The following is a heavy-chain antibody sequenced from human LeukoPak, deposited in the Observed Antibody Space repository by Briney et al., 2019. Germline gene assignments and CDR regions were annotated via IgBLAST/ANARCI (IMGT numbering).Heavy chain of an antibody. D-gene: IGHD3-3*01. J-gene: IGHJ6*03. CDR1: GFTFTSYN. CDR2: ITTSSSYI. Sequence: PGGSLRLSCAASGFTFTSYNMNWVRQAPGKGLEWVSSITTSSSYIYYADSVKGRFTISRDNAKNSLYLQMNSLRAEDTAVYYCAREVGFAIFGVGDYYYMDVWGKGTTVTVSS. CDR3: AREVGFAIFGVGDYYYMDV. V-gene: IGHV3-21*01.